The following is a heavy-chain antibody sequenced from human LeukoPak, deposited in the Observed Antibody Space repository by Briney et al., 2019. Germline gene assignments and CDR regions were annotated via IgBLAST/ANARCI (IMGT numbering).Heavy chain of an antibody. Sequence: PSETLSLTCAVYGGSFSGYYWSWIRQPSGKGLEWIGEINHSGSTNYNPSLKSRVTISVDTSKNQFSLKLSSVTAADTAVYYCARHMVSGWYVPSGYWGQGTLVTVSS. J-gene: IGHJ4*02. CDR1: GGSFSGYY. V-gene: IGHV4-34*01. CDR2: INHSGST. CDR3: ARHMVSGWYVPSGY. D-gene: IGHD6-19*01.